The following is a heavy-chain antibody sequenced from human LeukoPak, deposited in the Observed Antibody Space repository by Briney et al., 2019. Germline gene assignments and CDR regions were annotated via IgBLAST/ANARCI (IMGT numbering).Heavy chain of an antibody. V-gene: IGHV4-59*01. D-gene: IGHD5-12*01. CDR3: ARGPGYSGD. J-gene: IGHJ4*02. CDR2: IYYSGST. Sequence: SETLSLTCTVSGVSISIYYWSWIRQPPGKGLEWSGYIYYSGSTNYNRYLKSRVTISIDTSKKQFALKLTSVTAADTAVYYCARGPGYSGDWGQGTLVTVYS. CDR1: GVSISIYY.